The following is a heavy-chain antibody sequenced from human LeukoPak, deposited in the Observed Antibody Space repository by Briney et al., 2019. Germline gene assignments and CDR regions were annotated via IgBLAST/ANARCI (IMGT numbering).Heavy chain of an antibody. V-gene: IGHV3-23*01. D-gene: IGHD5-24*01. CDR3: AKAHDGYNWSDYYYYYMDV. J-gene: IGHJ6*03. CDR1: EFIVSSNY. Sequence: PGGSLRLSCAASEFIVSSNYMSWVRQAPGKGLEWVSAISGSGGSTYYADSVKGRFTISRDNSKNTLYLQMNSLRAEDTAVYYCAKAHDGYNWSDYYYYYMDVWGKGTTVTVSS. CDR2: ISGSGGST.